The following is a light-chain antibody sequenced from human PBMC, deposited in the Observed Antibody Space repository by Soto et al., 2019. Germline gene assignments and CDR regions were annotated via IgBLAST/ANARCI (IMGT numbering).Light chain of an antibody. CDR1: KSVSSSY. J-gene: IGKJ1*01. CDR3: HQYVSSPRT. CDR2: CAS. Sequence: EIVLTQSPGTLSLSPGERATLSCRASKSVSSSYLAWYQQKPGQATRPLIYCASSRAAGIPDRVSGSGSGTDVTRTIRRLEPEDFAVYYWHQYVSSPRTFGQGTKVEIK. V-gene: IGKV3-20*01.